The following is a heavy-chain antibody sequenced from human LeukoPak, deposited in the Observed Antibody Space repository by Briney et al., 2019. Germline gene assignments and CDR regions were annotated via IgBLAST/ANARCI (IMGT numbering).Heavy chain of an antibody. J-gene: IGHJ4*02. V-gene: IGHV3-21*01. D-gene: IGHD5-18*01. CDR1: GFTFSSYS. CDR3: ARLVWDTTMADGDIDS. CDR2: ISSASTYI. Sequence: GGSLRLSCAASGFTFSSYSMDWVRQAPGKGLEWVSSISSASTYIYYADSVKGRFTISRDNAKNSLYLQMNSLRAEDTAMYYCARLVWDTTMADGDIDSWGQGTLLIVSS.